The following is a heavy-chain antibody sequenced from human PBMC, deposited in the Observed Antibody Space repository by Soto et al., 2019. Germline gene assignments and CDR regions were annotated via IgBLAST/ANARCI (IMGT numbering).Heavy chain of an antibody. J-gene: IGHJ1*01. Sequence: QVQLVESGGGVVQPGTSLRVSCVGSGFTFRSYVIHWVRQAPGKGLEWVALTSYDGGDKYYGDSVRGRFTISRDNSRNTVDLQIDSLRLEDTALYYCARWGTTGGLDVWGQGILVSVSS. V-gene: IGHV3-30*19. CDR3: ARWGTTGGLDV. D-gene: IGHD3-16*01. CDR2: TSYDGGDK. CDR1: GFTFRSYV.